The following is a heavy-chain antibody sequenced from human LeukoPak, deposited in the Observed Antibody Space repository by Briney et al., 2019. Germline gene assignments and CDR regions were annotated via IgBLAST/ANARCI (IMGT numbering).Heavy chain of an antibody. D-gene: IGHD6-19*01. J-gene: IGHJ4*02. CDR2: IYPGDSDT. Sequence: GESLKISCKGSGYTFTNYWIAWVRQMPGKGLEWMGIIYPGDSDTRYSPSFQGQVTISADKSISTAYLQWNSLKASDTAIFYCARQRTGWRPSDYWGQGTLVTVSS. V-gene: IGHV5-51*01. CDR1: GYTFTNYW. CDR3: ARQRTGWRPSDY.